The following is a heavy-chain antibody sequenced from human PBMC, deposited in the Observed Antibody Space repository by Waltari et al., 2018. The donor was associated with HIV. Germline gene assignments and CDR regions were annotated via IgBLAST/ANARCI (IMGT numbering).Heavy chain of an antibody. CDR1: GFTLSSYE. CDR3: ARDIQDDYGDAGAFDI. D-gene: IGHD4-17*01. Sequence: EVQLVQSGGGLGQPGGSLRLSCAASGFTLSSYEMNWVRQAPGNGLEWVSYISSNGSTTYYADSVKGRFTISKAKNSLYLQMNSLRAEDTAVYYCARDIQDDYGDAGAFDIWGQGTMITVSS. V-gene: IGHV3-48*03. J-gene: IGHJ3*02. CDR2: ISSNGSTT.